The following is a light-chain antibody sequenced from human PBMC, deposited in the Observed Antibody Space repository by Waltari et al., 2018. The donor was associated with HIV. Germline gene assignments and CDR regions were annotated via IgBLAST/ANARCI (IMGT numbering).Light chain of an antibody. V-gene: IGLV1-44*01. CDR3: ATWDDTLNGYV. Sequence: QSMLTQPPSASGTPGQRGTISCSGSSSNIGRNIVNWYQLLPGTAPKLRIYSSNQRPSGVPDRISGAKSGTSASLAISGLQSEDEADYYCATWDDTLNGYVFGTGTKVTVL. J-gene: IGLJ1*01. CDR1: SSNIGRNI. CDR2: SSN.